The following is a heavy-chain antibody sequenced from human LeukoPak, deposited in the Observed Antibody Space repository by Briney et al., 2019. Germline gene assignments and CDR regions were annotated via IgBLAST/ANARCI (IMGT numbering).Heavy chain of an antibody. CDR2: IYYSGST. CDR3: ARDQFGLYYGSGSYSYYFDY. CDR1: GGSISSSSYY. D-gene: IGHD3-10*01. V-gene: IGHV4-39*07. Sequence: SETLSLTCTVSGGSISSSSYYWGWIRQPPGKGLEWIGSIYYSGSTYYNPSLKSRVTISVDTSKNQFSLKLSSVTAADTAVYYCARDQFGLYYGSGSYSYYFDYWGQGTLVTVSS. J-gene: IGHJ4*02.